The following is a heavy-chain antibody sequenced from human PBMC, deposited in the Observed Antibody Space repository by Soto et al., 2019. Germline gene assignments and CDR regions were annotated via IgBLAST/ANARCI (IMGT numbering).Heavy chain of an antibody. CDR1: GGSISNYY. J-gene: IGHJ5*02. CDR2: IFYSGST. CDR3: ARVPGP. V-gene: IGHV4-59*12. Sequence: SETLSLTCTVSGGSISNYYWSWIRQPPGKGLEWIGYIFYSGSTYYNPSLKSRVTISVDRSKNQFSLKLSSVTAADTAVYYCARVPGPWGQGTLVTVSS.